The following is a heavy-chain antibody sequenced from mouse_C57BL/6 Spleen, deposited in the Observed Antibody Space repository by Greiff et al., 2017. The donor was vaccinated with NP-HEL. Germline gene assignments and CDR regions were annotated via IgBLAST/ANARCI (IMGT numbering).Heavy chain of an antibody. CDR1: GYTFTSYW. CDR2: IDPSDSYT. V-gene: IGHV1-50*01. D-gene: IGHD4-1*02. Sequence: QVQLQQPGAELVKPGASVKLSCKASGYTFTSYWMQWVKQRPGQGLEWIGEIDPSDSYTNYNQKFKGKATLTVDTSSSTAYMQLSSLTSEDSAVYYCARRRNPQRGRDYWGQGTTLTVSS. J-gene: IGHJ2*01. CDR3: ARRRNPQRGRDY.